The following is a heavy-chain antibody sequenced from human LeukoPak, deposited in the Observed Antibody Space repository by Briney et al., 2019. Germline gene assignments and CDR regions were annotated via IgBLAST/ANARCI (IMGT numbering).Heavy chain of an antibody. Sequence: SETLSLTCTVSGGCISSSSYYWGWIRQPPGKGLEWIGSIYYSGSTYYNPSLKSRVTISVDTSKNQFSLKLSSVTAADTAVYYCARERGSSWYDYWGQGTLVTVSS. CDR3: ARERGSSWYDY. J-gene: IGHJ4*02. CDR1: GGCISSSSYY. V-gene: IGHV4-39*02. D-gene: IGHD6-13*01. CDR2: IYYSGST.